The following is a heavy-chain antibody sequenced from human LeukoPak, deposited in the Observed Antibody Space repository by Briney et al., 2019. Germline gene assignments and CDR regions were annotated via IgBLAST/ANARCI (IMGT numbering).Heavy chain of an antibody. D-gene: IGHD1-26*01. Sequence: PSQTLSLTCTVSGGSISSGSYYWSWIRQPAWKGLEWIGRIYTSGSTNYNPSLKSRVTISVDTSKNQFSLKLSSVTAADTAVYYCARGPRIVGADYFDYWGQGTLVTVSS. CDR1: GGSISSGSYY. CDR3: ARGPRIVGADYFDY. V-gene: IGHV4-61*02. J-gene: IGHJ4*02. CDR2: IYTSGST.